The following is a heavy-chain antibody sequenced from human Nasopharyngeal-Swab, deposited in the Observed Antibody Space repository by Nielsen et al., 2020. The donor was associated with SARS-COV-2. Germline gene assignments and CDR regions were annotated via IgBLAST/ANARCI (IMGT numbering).Heavy chain of an antibody. CDR2: ISGSGGST. CDR1: GFTFSSYA. J-gene: IGHJ3*02. V-gene: IGHV3-23*01. Sequence: GESLKISCAASGFTFSSYAMSWVRQAPGKGLEWVSAISGSGGSTYYADSVKGRFTISRDNSKNTLYLQMDSLRAEDTAVYYCARGVVVVTAIGGAFDIWGQGTMVTVSS. D-gene: IGHD2-21*02. CDR3: ARGVVVVTAIGGAFDI.